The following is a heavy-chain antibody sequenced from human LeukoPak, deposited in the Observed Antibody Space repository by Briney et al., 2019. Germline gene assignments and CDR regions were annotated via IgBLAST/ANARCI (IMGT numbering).Heavy chain of an antibody. D-gene: IGHD2-15*01. J-gene: IGHJ5*02. CDR3: AAMYCSGGSCYGEFDP. V-gene: IGHV1-58*02. Sequence: GTSVKVSCKASGFTFTSSAMQWVRQARGQRLEWIGWIVVGSGNTNYAQKFQERVTITGDMSSSTAYMELSSLRSEDTAVYYCAAMYCSGGSCYGEFDPWGQGTLVTVSS. CDR2: IVVGSGNT. CDR1: GFTFTSSA.